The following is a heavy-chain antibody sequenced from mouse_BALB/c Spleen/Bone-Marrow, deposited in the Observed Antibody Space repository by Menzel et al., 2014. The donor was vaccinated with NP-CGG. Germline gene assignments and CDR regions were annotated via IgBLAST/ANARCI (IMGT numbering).Heavy chain of an antibody. Sequence: EVQLQESGPELVKPGASVKISCKASGYTFTDYNMHWVKQSHGKSLEWIGYIYPYNGGTGYNQKFKSKATLTVDNSSCTAYMELRSLTSEDSAVYYCARRFITTAAWFAYWGQGTLVTVSA. J-gene: IGHJ3*01. V-gene: IGHV1S29*02. CDR1: GYTFTDYN. CDR3: ARRFITTAAWFAY. D-gene: IGHD1-2*01. CDR2: IYPYNGGT.